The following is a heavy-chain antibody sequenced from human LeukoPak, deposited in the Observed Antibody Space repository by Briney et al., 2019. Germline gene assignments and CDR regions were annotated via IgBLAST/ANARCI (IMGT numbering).Heavy chain of an antibody. CDR3: AKEGTTVTTGFDY. CDR2: ISYDGSNK. CDR1: GFTFSSYG. J-gene: IGHJ4*02. Sequence: GGSLRLSCAASGFTFSSYGMPWVRQAPGKGLEWVAVISYDGSNKYYADSVKGRFTISRDNSKNTLYLQMNSLRAEDTAVYYCAKEGTTVTTGFDYWGQGTLVTVSS. V-gene: IGHV3-30*18. D-gene: IGHD4-17*01.